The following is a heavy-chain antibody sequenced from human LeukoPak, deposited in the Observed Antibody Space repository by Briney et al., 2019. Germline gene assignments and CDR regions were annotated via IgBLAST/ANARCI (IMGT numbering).Heavy chain of an antibody. CDR1: GFTFSSYA. V-gene: IGHV3-23*01. D-gene: IGHD6-19*01. Sequence: GGSLRLSCAASGFTFSSYAVSWVRLAPGKGLEWVSSISGSGSSTYYADSVRGRFTISRDNAENSLYLQMNSLRAEDTAVYYCARYGNGAWLGHYAFDMWGQGTMVTVSS. J-gene: IGHJ3*02. CDR3: ARYGNGAWLGHYAFDM. CDR2: ISGSGSST.